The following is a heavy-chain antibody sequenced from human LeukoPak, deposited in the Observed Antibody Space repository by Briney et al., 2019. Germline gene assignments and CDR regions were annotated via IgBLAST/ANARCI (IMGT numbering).Heavy chain of an antibody. CDR2: IYSSGGT. CDR3: AKIGSGWYYFDH. J-gene: IGHJ4*02. Sequence: SETLSLTCIVSGGSISSDSWSWIRQSPGKGLEWIAHIYSSGGTIYNPSLKSRVTISVDTSRNQFSLKLSSVTAADAAVYYCAKIGSGWYYFDHWGQGTLVTVSS. D-gene: IGHD6-19*01. CDR1: GGSISSDS. V-gene: IGHV4-59*01.